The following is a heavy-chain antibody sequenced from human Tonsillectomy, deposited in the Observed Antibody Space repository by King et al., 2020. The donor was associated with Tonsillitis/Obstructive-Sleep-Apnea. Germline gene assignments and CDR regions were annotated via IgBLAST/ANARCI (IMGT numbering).Heavy chain of an antibody. CDR3: AREVLRFAVGYGMDV. J-gene: IGHJ6*04. CDR1: GFTFSSYA. D-gene: IGHD3-3*01. Sequence: QLVQSGGGVVQPGRSLRLSCAASGFTFSSYAMHWVRQAPGKGLEWVAVISYDGSNKYYADSVKGRFTISRDNSKNTLYLQMNSLRAEDTAVYYCAREVLRFAVGYGMDVWGKGTAVTVSS. CDR2: ISYDGSNK. V-gene: IGHV3-30*04.